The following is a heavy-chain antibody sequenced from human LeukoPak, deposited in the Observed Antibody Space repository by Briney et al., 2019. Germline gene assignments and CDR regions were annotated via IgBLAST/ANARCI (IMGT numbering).Heavy chain of an antibody. D-gene: IGHD3-10*01. V-gene: IGHV3-30*18. Sequence: GGSLRLSCAASGFTFSSYGMHWVRQAPGKGLEWVAVISYDGSNKYYADSVKGRFTISRDNSKNTLHLQMNSLRAEDTAVYYCAKDRAYGSGSYYNGLLDYWGQGTLVTVSS. CDR2: ISYDGSNK. CDR3: AKDRAYGSGSYYNGLLDY. J-gene: IGHJ4*02. CDR1: GFTFSSYG.